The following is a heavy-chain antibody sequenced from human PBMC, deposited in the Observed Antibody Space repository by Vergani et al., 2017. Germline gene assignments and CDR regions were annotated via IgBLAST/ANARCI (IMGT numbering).Heavy chain of an antibody. CDR1: GGSISSSSYY. J-gene: IGHJ4*02. CDR3: ARRLVGDYGGNSFDY. CDR2: IYYSGST. V-gene: IGHV4-39*01. Sequence: QLQLQESGPGLVKPSETLSLTCTVSGGSISSSSYYWGWIRQPPGKGLEWIGSIYYSGSTYYNPSLKSRVTISVDTSKNQFSLKLSSVTAAVTAVYYCARRLVGDYGGNSFDYWGQGTLVTVSS. D-gene: IGHD4-23*01.